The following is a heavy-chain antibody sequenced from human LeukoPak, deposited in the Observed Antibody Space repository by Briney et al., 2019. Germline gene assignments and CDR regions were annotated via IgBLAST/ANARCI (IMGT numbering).Heavy chain of an antibody. D-gene: IGHD6-19*01. CDR1: GFTFSSYG. Sequence: GGSLRLSCSASGFTFSSYGMNWVRQAPGKGLEWVSSSSGSTIYYADSVKGRFTISRDNAKNSLYLQMNSLRAEDTAIYYCAREDSSGLDYWGQGTLVTVSS. V-gene: IGHV3-48*04. CDR2: SSSGSTI. CDR3: AREDSSGLDY. J-gene: IGHJ4*02.